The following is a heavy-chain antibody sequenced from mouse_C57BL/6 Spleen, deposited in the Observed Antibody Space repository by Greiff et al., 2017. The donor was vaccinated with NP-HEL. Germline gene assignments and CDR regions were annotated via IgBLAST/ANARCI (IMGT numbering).Heavy chain of an antibody. D-gene: IGHD2-3*01. CDR3: TTDDGYSFFAY. Sequence: EVQLQQSGAELVRPGASVKLSCTASRFNIKDDYMHWVKQRPEQGLEWIGWIDPENGDTEYASKFQGKATITADTSSNTAYLQLSSLTSEDTAVYYCTTDDGYSFFAYWGQGTLVTVSA. CDR1: RFNIKDDY. J-gene: IGHJ3*01. CDR2: IDPENGDT. V-gene: IGHV14-4*01.